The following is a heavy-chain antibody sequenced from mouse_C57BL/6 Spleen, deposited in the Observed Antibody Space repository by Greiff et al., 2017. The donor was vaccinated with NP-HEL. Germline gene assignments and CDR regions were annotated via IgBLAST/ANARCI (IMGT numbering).Heavy chain of an antibody. Sequence: QVQLKQPGAELVRPGSSVKLSCKASGYTFTSYWMHWVKQRPIQGLEWIGNIDPSDSETHYNQKFKDKATLTVDKSSSTAYMQLSSLTSEDSAVYYCARREIYYGSSYVDAMDYWGQGTSVTVSS. CDR3: ARREIYYGSSYVDAMDY. V-gene: IGHV1-52*01. CDR2: IDPSDSET. D-gene: IGHD1-1*01. CDR1: GYTFTSYW. J-gene: IGHJ4*01.